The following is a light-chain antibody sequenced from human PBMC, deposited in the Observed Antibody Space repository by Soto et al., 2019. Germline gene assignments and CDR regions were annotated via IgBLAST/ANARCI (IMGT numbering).Light chain of an antibody. CDR2: DVS. J-gene: IGLJ2*01. CDR1: SSDVGGYNY. V-gene: IGLV2-14*03. CDR3: SSYTSSSTRV. Sequence: QSVLTQRASVSGSPGQSITISCTGTSSDVGGYNYVSWYQHHPGKAPKLMIYDVSNRPSGVSNRFSGSKSGNTASLTISGLQAEDEADYYCSSYTSSSTRVFGGGTQLTVL.